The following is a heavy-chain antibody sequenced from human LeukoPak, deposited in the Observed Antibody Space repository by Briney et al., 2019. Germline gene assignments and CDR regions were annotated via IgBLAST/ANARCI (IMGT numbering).Heavy chain of an antibody. Sequence: GGTLRLSCAVSGFTISRYGMNWVRQAPGKGLEWVSYISSSGSTIYYADSVKGRFTISRDNAKNSLYLQMNSLRAEDTAVYYCAELGITMIGGVWGKGTTVTISS. CDR1: GFTISRYG. J-gene: IGHJ6*04. CDR3: AELGITMIGGV. CDR2: ISSSGSTI. V-gene: IGHV3-48*03. D-gene: IGHD3-10*02.